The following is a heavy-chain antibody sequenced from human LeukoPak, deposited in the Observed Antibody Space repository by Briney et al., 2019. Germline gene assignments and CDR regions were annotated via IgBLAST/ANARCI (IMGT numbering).Heavy chain of an antibody. CDR2: IIPIFGTA. Sequence: GASVKVSCKASGGTFSSYAISWVRQAPGQGLEWMGGIIPIFGTANYAQKFQGRVTITADEYTSTAYMELSSLRSEDTAVYYCARRRGMITFGGPLDYWGQGTLVTVSS. J-gene: IGHJ4*02. V-gene: IGHV1-69*13. CDR3: ARRRGMITFGGPLDY. CDR1: GGTFSSYA. D-gene: IGHD3-16*01.